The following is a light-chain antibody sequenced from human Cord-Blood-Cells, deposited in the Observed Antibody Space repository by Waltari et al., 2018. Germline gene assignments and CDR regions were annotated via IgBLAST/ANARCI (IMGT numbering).Light chain of an antibody. V-gene: IGKV3-15*01. CDR1: QSVSSN. CDR2: GAS. Sequence: EIVMTQSPATLSVSPGERATLSCRASQSVSSNLAWYQQKPGQAPRLLIYGASTRPTGIPARVSGSGSGTEFTLTISSLQSEDFAVYYCQQYNNWPPDTFGPGTKVDIK. J-gene: IGKJ3*01. CDR3: QQYNNWPPDT.